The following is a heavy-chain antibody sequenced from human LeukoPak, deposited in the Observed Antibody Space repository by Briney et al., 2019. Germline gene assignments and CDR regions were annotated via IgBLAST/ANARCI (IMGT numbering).Heavy chain of an antibody. CDR2: ISGSGGST. CDR3: AKHGNYGGNLNWFDP. CDR1: GFTFSSYA. D-gene: IGHD4-23*01. J-gene: IGHJ5*02. V-gene: IGHV3-23*01. Sequence: GGSLRLSCAASGFTFSSYAMSWVRQAPGKGLEWVSAISGSGGSTYYADSVKGRFTISRDNSKNTLYLQMNSLRAEDTAVYYCAKHGNYGGNLNWFDPWGQGTLVTVSS.